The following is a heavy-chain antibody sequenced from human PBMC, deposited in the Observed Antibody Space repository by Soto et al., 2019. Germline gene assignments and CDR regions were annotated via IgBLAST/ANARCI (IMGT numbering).Heavy chain of an antibody. D-gene: IGHD5-18*01. V-gene: IGHV4-34*01. CDR2: INHSGST. CDR1: GGSFSGYY. CDR3: ARGRRFFYSYGLVYDYYGMDV. Sequence: SETLSLTCAVYGGSFSGYYWSWIRQPPGKGLEWIGEINHSGSTNYNPSLKSRVTISVDTSKNQFSLKLGSVTAADTAVYYCARGRRFFYSYGLVYDYYGMDVWGQGTTVTVSS. J-gene: IGHJ6*02.